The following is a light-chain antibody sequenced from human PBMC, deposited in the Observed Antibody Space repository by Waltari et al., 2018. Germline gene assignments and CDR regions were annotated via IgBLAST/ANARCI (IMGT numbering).Light chain of an antibody. V-gene: IGKV1-39*01. CDR1: QHINRF. CDR3: QQSYSIPFT. J-gene: IGKJ2*01. CDR2: TAS. Sequence: DIQMTQSPSPLSASVGDRVTITCRTSQHINRFLNWYQHKPGEAPKLLIYTASSMQGGVPSRFSGSGSGTEFSLTISSLQPEDFATYYCQQSYSIPFTFGQGTKVEIK.